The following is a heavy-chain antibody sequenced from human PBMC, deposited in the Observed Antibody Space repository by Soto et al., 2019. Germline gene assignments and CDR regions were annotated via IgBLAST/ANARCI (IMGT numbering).Heavy chain of an antibody. CDR3: ARDCSSTSCYGGHFDY. CDR2: ISSSGNYM. V-gene: IGHV3-21*01. Sequence: PGGSLRLSCAASGFTFSNYGMNWVRQAPGKGLEWVSSISSSGNYMYYAGSEKGRITISRDNAKNSLYLQMSSLRAEDTAVYYCARDCSSTSCYGGHFDYWGQGTLVTVSS. CDR1: GFTFSNYG. D-gene: IGHD2-2*01. J-gene: IGHJ4*02.